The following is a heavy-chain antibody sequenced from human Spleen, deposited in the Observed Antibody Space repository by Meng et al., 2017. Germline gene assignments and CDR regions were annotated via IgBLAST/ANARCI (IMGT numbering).Heavy chain of an antibody. CDR3: ARSPEYFFDH. V-gene: IGHV4-39*01. Sequence: HLQASGPALVQPSETLSLRCSVSGDSTSNSLYFWAWIRQPPGKGLEYIGNVYYSGSTYYNPYLKSRVTISLDTSKNRFYLRLNSVTAADTAVYYCARSPEYFFDHWGQGTLVTVSS. J-gene: IGHJ4*02. CDR2: VYYSGST. CDR1: GDSTSNSLYF. D-gene: IGHD2/OR15-2a*01.